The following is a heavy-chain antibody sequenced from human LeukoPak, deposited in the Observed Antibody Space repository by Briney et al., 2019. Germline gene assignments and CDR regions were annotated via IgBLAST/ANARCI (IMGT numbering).Heavy chain of an antibody. CDR2: LYNTGNT. CDR3: ARLTPAAGRLYFVD. J-gene: IGHJ4*02. Sequence: GGSLRLSCAASGFTVNSNYLSWVRQAPGKGLEWVSTLYNTGNTYYADSVKGRFSISRGNSKNTLFLQMNSLRAEDTAVYYCARLTPAAGRLYFVDWGPGTLVTVSS. D-gene: IGHD6-13*01. CDR1: GFTVNSNY. V-gene: IGHV3-53*01.